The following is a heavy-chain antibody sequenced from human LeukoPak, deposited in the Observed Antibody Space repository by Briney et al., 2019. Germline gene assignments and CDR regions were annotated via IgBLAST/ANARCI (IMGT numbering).Heavy chain of an antibody. Sequence: ASVKLSCKASGYTFTDYYMNWVRQAPGQGLEWMGWINPNSGGTNSAQKFQGRVTMTRDTSISTAYMELNRLTSDDTAVYYCAAYSGSYGGSFDYWGQGSLVTVSS. D-gene: IGHD1-26*01. CDR3: AAYSGSYGGSFDY. CDR1: GYTFTDYY. J-gene: IGHJ4*02. CDR2: INPNSGGT. V-gene: IGHV1-2*02.